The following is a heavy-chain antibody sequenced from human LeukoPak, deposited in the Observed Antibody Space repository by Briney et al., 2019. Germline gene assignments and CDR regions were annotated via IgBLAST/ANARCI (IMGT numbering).Heavy chain of an antibody. CDR3: ARRNPRSGDSFVF. J-gene: IGHJ4*02. Sequence: PGESLKISCRASGSRFTSYWMAWVRQMPGKGLEWMGIIYPGDSDTRYSPSFQGQVTISADTSINTAYPQCSSLRAPHTRPHNCARRNPRSGDSFVFWAEGPRVTVSS. CDR2: IYPGDSDT. V-gene: IGHV5-51*01. CDR1: GSRFTSYW. D-gene: IGHD4-17*01.